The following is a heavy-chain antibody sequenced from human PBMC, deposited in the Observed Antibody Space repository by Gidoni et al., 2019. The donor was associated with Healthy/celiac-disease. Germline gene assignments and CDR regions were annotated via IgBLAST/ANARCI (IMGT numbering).Heavy chain of an antibody. CDR2: INHSGST. V-gene: IGHV4-34*01. J-gene: IGHJ4*02. D-gene: IGHD3-9*01. CDR1: GGSFSGYY. Sequence: QVQLQQWGAGLLKPSETLSLTCAVYGGSFSGYYWSWIRQPPGKGLEWIGEINHSGSTNYNPSLKSRVTISVDTSKNQFSLKLSSVTAADTAVYYCARGLGILTGYYSDYWGQGTLVTVSS. CDR3: ARGLGILTGYYSDY.